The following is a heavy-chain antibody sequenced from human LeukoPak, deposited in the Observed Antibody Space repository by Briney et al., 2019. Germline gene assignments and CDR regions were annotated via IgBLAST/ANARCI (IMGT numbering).Heavy chain of an antibody. CDR2: ISAYNGNT. J-gene: IGHJ3*01. CDR1: GYTFATYG. D-gene: IGHD2-15*01. CDR3: ARCSRWAPYALDL. Sequence: ASVKVSCKAAGYTFATYGISWVRQAPGQGLEWMGWISAYNGNTNYAQSLQGRVNMTTDTSTSTAYMELRSLRSDDTAIYYCARCSRWAPYALDLWGQGSMVTVSS. V-gene: IGHV1-18*01.